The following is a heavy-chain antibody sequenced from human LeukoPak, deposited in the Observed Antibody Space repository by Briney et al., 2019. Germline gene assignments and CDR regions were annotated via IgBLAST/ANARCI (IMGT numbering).Heavy chain of an antibody. D-gene: IGHD3-10*01. CDR3: ARPTLYGSGSYYFDY. CDR1: GYTFTSYY. J-gene: IGHJ4*02. Sequence: ASVKVSCKASGYTFTSYYMHWVRQAPGQGLEWMGIINSSGGSTSYAQKFQGRVTMTRDTSTSTVYMELSSLRSEDTAVYYCARPTLYGSGSYYFDYWGQGTLVTVSS. V-gene: IGHV1-46*01. CDR2: INSSGGST.